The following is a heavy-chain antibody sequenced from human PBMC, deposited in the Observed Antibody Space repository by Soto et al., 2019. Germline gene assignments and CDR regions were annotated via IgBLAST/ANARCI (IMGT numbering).Heavy chain of an antibody. CDR1: KFTFSGYW. V-gene: IGHV3-74*01. D-gene: IGHD1-26*01. J-gene: IGHJ5*02. CDR2: INPDGTRT. CDR3: VRVANGSYDWSDP. Sequence: EVQLVESGGGLVQPGGSLRLSCAASKFTFSGYWMHWVRQGPGKGLMWVSRINPDGTRTTYADSVKGRFTISRDNAENTLFLQMNSLRAEDTAVYYCVRVANGSYDWSDPWGQGTLVTVSP.